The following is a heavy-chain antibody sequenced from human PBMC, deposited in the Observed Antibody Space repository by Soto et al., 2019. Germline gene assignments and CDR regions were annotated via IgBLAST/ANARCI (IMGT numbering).Heavy chain of an antibody. V-gene: IGHV1-18*01. CDR2: ISANFGNT. Sequence: ASVKVSCKASGYTFTSYGISWVRQAPGQGLEWMGGISANFGNTKYAQKLQGRVTITTDESTSTAYMELSSVRSEDTAVYYCAKGNSTYGSHYYYGMDVWGPGTTVTVSS. J-gene: IGHJ6*02. CDR1: GYTFTSYG. CDR3: AKGNSTYGSHYYYGMDV. D-gene: IGHD3-10*01.